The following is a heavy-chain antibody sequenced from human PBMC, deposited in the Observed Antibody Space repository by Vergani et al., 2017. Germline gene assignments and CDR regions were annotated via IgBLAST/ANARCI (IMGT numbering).Heavy chain of an antibody. D-gene: IGHD5-12*01. CDR3: ATVGRYSGCRRRDPFDY. Sequence: QVQLQQWGAGLLKPSETLSLTCAVYGGSFSGYYWCWILQPPGKGLEWIGEISHRGSTNYNPSLKSRVTISVETSKNQFSLKLSSVTAADTAVYYYATVGRYSGCRRRDPFDYWGQGTLVTVSS. CDR2: ISHRGST. J-gene: IGHJ4*02. CDR1: GGSFSGYY. V-gene: IGHV4-34*01.